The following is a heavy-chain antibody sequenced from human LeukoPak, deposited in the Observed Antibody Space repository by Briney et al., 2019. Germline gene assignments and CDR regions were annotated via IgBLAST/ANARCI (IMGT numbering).Heavy chain of an antibody. J-gene: IGHJ4*02. CDR1: GITLSNYG. V-gene: IGHV3-23*01. D-gene: IGHD2-21*01. CDR2: ISGSGGRP. CDR3: ARRGVVIRVILVGFHKEAYYFAS. Sequence: GGSLRLSCAVSGITLSNYGMSWVRQAPGKGLEWVAGISGSGGRPNYADSVKGRFTISRDNAKNTLYLQMNSLRAEDTAVYFCARRGVVIRVILVGFHKEAYYFASWGQGALVTVSS.